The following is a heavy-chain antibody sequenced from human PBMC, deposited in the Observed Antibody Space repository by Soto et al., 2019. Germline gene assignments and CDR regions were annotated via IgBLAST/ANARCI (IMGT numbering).Heavy chain of an antibody. CDR3: AREGDPVVPPPDWGFDL. Sequence: SETLSLTCEVSNYAIKMGYYWGCIRESPGKRPEWIGSIYHTGITYYKSSLESRVTISVDTSKNQFSLTLKSVTPADTAVYYCAREGDPVVPPPDWGFDLRGQATLVTL. CDR2: IYHTGIT. CDR1: NYAIKMGYY. D-gene: IGHD3-9*01. V-gene: IGHV4-38-2*02. J-gene: IGHJ5*02.